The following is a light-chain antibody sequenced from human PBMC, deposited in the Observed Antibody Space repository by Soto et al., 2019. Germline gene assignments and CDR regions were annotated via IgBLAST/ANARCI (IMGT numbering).Light chain of an antibody. V-gene: IGLV2-14*01. Sequence: QSALTQPASVSGSPGHSITISCTGTSSDFGGYNYVSWYQQHPGKAAKLMIYDVSNRPSGVSNRFSGSKSGNTASLTTSWLQAEDEADYYCSSYTSSSTYVVFGGGTKVTVL. CDR3: SSYTSSSTYVV. J-gene: IGLJ2*01. CDR1: SSDFGGYNY. CDR2: DVS.